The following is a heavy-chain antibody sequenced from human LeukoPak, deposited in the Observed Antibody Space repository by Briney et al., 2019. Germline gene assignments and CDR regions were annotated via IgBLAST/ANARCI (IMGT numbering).Heavy chain of an antibody. Sequence: GGSLRLSCAASGFTFSSYEMNWVRQAPGKGLEWVSSISSRSSYYIYYADSVKGRFTISRDNAKNSLYLQMNSLRAEDTAVYYCARDEPAIPHYYYGMDVWGQGTTVTVSS. CDR2: ISSRSSYYI. J-gene: IGHJ6*02. D-gene: IGHD1-14*01. V-gene: IGHV3-21*01. CDR3: ARDEPAIPHYYYGMDV. CDR1: GFTFSSYE.